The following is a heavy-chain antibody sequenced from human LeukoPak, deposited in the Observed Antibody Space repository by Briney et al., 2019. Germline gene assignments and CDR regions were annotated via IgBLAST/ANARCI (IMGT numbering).Heavy chain of an antibody. V-gene: IGHV3-7*03. J-gene: IGHJ6*02. D-gene: IGHD3-16*01. CDR3: ARGGGLDV. CDR1: GFTFSSYW. CDR2: INHNGNVN. Sequence: GGSLRLSCAAAGFTFSSYWMNWARQAPGKGLEWVASINHNGNVNYYVDSVKGRFTISRDNAKNSLYLQMSNLRAEDTAVYFCARGGGLDVWGQGATVTVSS.